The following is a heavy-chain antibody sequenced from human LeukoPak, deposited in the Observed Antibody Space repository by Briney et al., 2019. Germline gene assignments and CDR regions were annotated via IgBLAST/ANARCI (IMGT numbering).Heavy chain of an antibody. Sequence: GGSLRLSCAASGFTFSSYGMHWVRQAPGKGLEWVAVMWHDGSNEYYADPVKGRFTISRDNPKNTLFLQVNSLRAEDTAVYYCAKNGARGYSLNWFDPWGQGTLVTVSS. CDR3: AKNGARGYSLNWFDP. CDR2: MWHDGSNE. CDR1: GFTFSSYG. J-gene: IGHJ5*02. V-gene: IGHV3-30*02. D-gene: IGHD5-18*01.